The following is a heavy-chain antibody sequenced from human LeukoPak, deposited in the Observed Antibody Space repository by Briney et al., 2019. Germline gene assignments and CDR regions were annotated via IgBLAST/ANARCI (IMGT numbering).Heavy chain of an antibody. CDR3: ARAQSVRYFDWPPPYYMDV. Sequence: ASVKVSCKASGYTFTSYYMHWVRQAPGQGLEWMGIINPSGGSTSYAQKFQGRVTMTRDTSTSTVYMELSSLRSEDTAVYYCARAQSVRYFDWPPPYYMDVWGKGTTVTIS. CDR1: GYTFTSYY. CDR2: INPSGGST. D-gene: IGHD3-9*01. V-gene: IGHV1-46*01. J-gene: IGHJ6*03.